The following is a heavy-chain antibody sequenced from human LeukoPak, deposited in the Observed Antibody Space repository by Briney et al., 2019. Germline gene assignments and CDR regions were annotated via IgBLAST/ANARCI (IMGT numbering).Heavy chain of an antibody. J-gene: IGHJ4*02. Sequence: SETLSLTCTVSGGSISSSSYYWGWIRQPPGKGLEWIGTIYYSGSTYYNPSLKSRVTISVDTSKNQFSLKLSSVTAADTAVYYCARYGIHCSSTSCYSNSYFQYWGQGALVPVTS. V-gene: IGHV4-39*01. CDR3: ARYGIHCSSTSCYSNSYFQY. CDR2: IYYSGST. D-gene: IGHD2-2*01. CDR1: GGSISSSSYY.